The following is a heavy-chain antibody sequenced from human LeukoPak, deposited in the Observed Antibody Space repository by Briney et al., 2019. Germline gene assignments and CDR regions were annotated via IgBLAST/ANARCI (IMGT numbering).Heavy chain of an antibody. Sequence: PGGSLRLSCAASGFTFSSYAMSWVRQAPGKGLEWVSGISGSGGKTYYADSVKGRFTISRDNSKNTLYLQMNSLRAKDTAIYYCAKFSGSSGYYEDFDYWGQGTLVTVSS. CDR1: GFTFSSYA. V-gene: IGHV3-23*01. CDR2: ISGSGGKT. D-gene: IGHD3-22*01. CDR3: AKFSGSSGYYEDFDY. J-gene: IGHJ4*02.